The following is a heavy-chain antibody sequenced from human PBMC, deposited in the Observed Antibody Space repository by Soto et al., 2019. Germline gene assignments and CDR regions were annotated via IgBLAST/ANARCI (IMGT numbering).Heavy chain of an antibody. D-gene: IGHD3-16*01. Sequence: PSCTXAVSWAVCSVSMMVSEVVWIRQPPGKGLELIGYIYYTANTIYNPSLKSRVNMSVDKSKNQFSLHLNYVTAADTVVYYCGIGGASSKSLEPWGQAPMVTV. CDR2: IYYTANT. V-gene: IGHV4-59*11. CDR3: GIGGASSKSLEP. CDR1: SVSMMVSE. J-gene: IGHJ5*02.